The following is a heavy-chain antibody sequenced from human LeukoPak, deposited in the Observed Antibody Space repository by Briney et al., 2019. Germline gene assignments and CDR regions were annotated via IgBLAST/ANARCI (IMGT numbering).Heavy chain of an antibody. CDR1: GFTFSSYA. J-gene: IGHJ4*02. CDR3: AKGRIVDY. Sequence: GGSLRLSCAASGFTFSSYAMSWVRQAPGKGPEWVSGISASGDSTYYADSVKGRFTISRDNSKNTLYLQMNSLRAEDTAVYSCAKGRIVDYWGQGTLVTVSS. V-gene: IGHV3-23*01. D-gene: IGHD2-15*01. CDR2: ISASGDST.